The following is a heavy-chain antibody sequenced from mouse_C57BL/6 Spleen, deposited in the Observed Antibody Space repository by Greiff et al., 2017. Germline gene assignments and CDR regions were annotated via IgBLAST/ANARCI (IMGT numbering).Heavy chain of an antibody. J-gene: IGHJ4*01. CDR2: IWPGGGT. Sequence: QVQLKESGPGLVAPSQSLSITCTVSGFSFTSYAISWVRQPPGKGLEWLGVIWPGGGTNYNSALISRLSISKDNSKSQVFLKMTRLQTDDTARYYCARNSPCYYGSSDYAMDYWGQGTSVTVAS. CDR3: ARNSPCYYGSSDYAMDY. V-gene: IGHV2-9-1*01. D-gene: IGHD1-1*01. CDR1: GFSFTSYA.